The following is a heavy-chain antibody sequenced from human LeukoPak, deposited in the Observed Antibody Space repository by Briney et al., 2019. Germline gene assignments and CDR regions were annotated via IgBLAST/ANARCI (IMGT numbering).Heavy chain of an antibody. CDR3: ARSEVNSSGYWVILY. V-gene: IGHV4-34*01. J-gene: IGHJ4*02. D-gene: IGHD3-22*01. Sequence: SETLSLTCDVDGGSLSGFHWSWIRQSARKRLEWIGEINDRRDANYNPSLETRVDISVDMSKNQFTLKMNSVTAADTAVYYCARSEVNSSGYWVILYWGQGTLVTLSS. CDR1: GGSLSGFH. CDR2: INDRRDA.